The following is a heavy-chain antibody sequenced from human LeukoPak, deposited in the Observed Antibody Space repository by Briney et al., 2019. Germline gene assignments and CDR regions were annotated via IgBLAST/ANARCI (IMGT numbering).Heavy chain of an antibody. D-gene: IGHD3-16*02. J-gene: IGHJ4*02. Sequence: PSETLSLTCTVSGGSISSYYWSWIRQPPGKGLEWIGSIYYSGSTYYNPSLKSRVTISVDTSKNQFSLKLSSVTAADTAVYYCARYRTYDFDYWGQGTLVTVSS. CDR3: ARYRTYDFDY. CDR1: GGSISSYY. V-gene: IGHV4-39*07. CDR2: IYYSGST.